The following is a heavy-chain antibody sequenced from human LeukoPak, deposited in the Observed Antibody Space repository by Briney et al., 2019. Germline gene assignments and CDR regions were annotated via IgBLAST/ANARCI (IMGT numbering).Heavy chain of an antibody. J-gene: IGHJ4*02. CDR1: GFTFSSYW. CDR3: ARDKIEGPTKLDY. V-gene: IGHV3-7*01. Sequence: GGSLRLSCAASGFTFSSYWMSWVRQAPGKGLEWVANIKQDESEKYYVDSVKGRFTISRDNANNSLYLQMNSLRAEDTDVYYCARDKIEGPTKLDYWGQGILVTVSS. CDR2: IKQDESEK. D-gene: IGHD1-1*01.